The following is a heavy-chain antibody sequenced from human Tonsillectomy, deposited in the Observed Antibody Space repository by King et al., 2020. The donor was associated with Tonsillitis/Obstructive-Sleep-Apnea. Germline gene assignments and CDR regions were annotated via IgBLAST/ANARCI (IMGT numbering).Heavy chain of an antibody. CDR3: ATLPPVGSRWYSVYFDY. D-gene: IGHD6-19*01. CDR2: ISSSGNTI. J-gene: IGHJ4*02. Sequence: VQLVESGGGLVQPGGSLRLSCAASGFSLSSYEMNWVRQAPGKGLEWVSYISSSGNTIYYADSVKGRFTISRDNAKNSLSLQMNSLRAEDTAVYYCATLPPVGSRWYSVYFDYWGQGTLVTVSS. V-gene: IGHV3-48*03. CDR1: GFSLSSYE.